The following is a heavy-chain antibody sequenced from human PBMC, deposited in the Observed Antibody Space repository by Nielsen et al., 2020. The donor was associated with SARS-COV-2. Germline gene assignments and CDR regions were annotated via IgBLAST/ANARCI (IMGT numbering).Heavy chain of an antibody. CDR3: ARDFSTIPFDY. CDR1: GYTFTTYA. D-gene: IGHD5-24*01. J-gene: IGHJ4*02. CDR2: INTKTGNP. Sequence: ASVKVSCKASGYTFTTYAINWVRQAPGQGLEWMGWINTKTGNPTYAQGFTGRFAFSLDTSVGTAHLQINSLKTEDTAVYYCARDFSTIPFDYWGQGTLVTVAS. V-gene: IGHV7-4-1*02.